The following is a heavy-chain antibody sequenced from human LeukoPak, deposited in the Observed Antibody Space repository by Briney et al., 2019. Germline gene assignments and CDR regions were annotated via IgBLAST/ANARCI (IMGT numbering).Heavy chain of an antibody. Sequence: PGGSLRLSCGASGFTFSSYWMYWVRQAPGKGLVWVSRINVDGSSATYADSVKGRFTISRDNAKNTLYLQMNSLRAEDTAVYYCARPDYYDSSGSYYGVDVWGPGTTVTVSS. CDR3: ARPDYYDSSGSYYGVDV. J-gene: IGHJ6*02. D-gene: IGHD3-22*01. V-gene: IGHV3-74*01. CDR2: INVDGSSA. CDR1: GFTFSSYW.